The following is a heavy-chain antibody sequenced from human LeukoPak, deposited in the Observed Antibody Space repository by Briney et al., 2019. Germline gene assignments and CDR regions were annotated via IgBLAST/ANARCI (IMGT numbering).Heavy chain of an antibody. D-gene: IGHD3-10*02. J-gene: IGHJ3*02. CDR1: GGSISSYY. V-gene: IGHV4-4*07. Sequence: SETLSFTCTVSGGSISSYYWSWIRQPAGKGLEWIGRIYTSGSTNYNPSLKSRVTMSVDTSKNQFSLKLSSVTAADTAVYYCARDPTMLGSDAFDIWGQGTMVTVSS. CDR3: ARDPTMLGSDAFDI. CDR2: IYTSGST.